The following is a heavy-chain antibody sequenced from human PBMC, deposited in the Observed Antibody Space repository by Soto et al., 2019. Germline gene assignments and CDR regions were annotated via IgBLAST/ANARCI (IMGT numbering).Heavy chain of an antibody. CDR2: ISYDGSNK. D-gene: IGHD3-3*01. J-gene: IGHJ6*02. V-gene: IGHV3-30*18. CDR3: AKERFWSGYDYYYGMDV. CDR1: GFTFSSYG. Sequence: GGSLRLSCAASGFTFSSYGMHWVRQAPGKGLEWVAVISYDGSNKYYADSVKGRFTISRDNSKNTLYLQMNSLRAEDTAVYYCAKERFWSGYDYYYGMDVWGQGTTVTVSS.